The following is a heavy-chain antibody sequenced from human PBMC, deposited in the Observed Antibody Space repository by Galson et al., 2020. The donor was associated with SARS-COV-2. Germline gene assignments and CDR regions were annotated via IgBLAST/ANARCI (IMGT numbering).Heavy chain of an antibody. CDR3: ARHRVPFASVENWFDP. CDR1: GGSISSSSYY. CDR2: IYYSGST. J-gene: IGHJ5*02. V-gene: IGHV4-39*01. Sequence: SETLSLTCTVSGGSISSSSYYWGWIRQPPGKGLEWLGSIYYSGSTYYNPSLKSRVTISVDTSKNQFSLKLSSVTAADTAVYYCARHRVPFASVENWFDPWGQGTLVTVSS. D-gene: IGHD1-1*01.